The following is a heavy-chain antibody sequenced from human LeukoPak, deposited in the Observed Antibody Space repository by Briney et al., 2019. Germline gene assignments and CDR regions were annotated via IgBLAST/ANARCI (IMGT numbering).Heavy chain of an antibody. Sequence: KAGESLKISCKGSGYSFTSYWIGWVRQMPGKGLEWMGIIYPGDSDTRYSPSFQGQVTISADKSISTAYLQWSSLKASDTAMYYCARHVGRYCSSTSCYTTGYYYYYMDVWGKGTTVTVSS. CDR2: IYPGDSDT. V-gene: IGHV5-51*01. CDR1: GYSFTSYW. J-gene: IGHJ6*03. CDR3: ARHVGRYCSSTSCYTTGYYYYYMDV. D-gene: IGHD2-2*02.